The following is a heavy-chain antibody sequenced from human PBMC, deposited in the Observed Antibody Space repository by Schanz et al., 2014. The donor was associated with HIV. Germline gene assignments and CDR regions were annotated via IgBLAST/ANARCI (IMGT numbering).Heavy chain of an antibody. J-gene: IGHJ3*02. D-gene: IGHD3-22*01. CDR1: GFTFSSYW. V-gene: IGHV3-7*01. CDR3: VHDDRDNDGFDM. Sequence: EVQLVESGGGLVQPGGSLRLSCAASGFTFSSYWMTWVRQAPGKGLEMVANMNQDGSRKYYVDSVKGRFTISRDNAANSLFLQMNSLRAEDTAVYYCVHDDRDNDGFDMWGQGTMVTVSS. CDR2: MNQDGSRK.